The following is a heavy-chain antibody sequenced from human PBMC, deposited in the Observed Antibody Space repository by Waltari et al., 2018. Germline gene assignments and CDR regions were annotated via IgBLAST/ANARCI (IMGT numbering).Heavy chain of an antibody. J-gene: IGHJ5*02. Sequence: QITLKESGPTLVKPTQTLTLTCTFSGFSLSTSGVGVGWIRQPPGKALEWLALIYWNDDKRYSPSLKSRLTITKDTSKNQVVLTMTNMDPVDTATYYCAHIPPNYGLHVDWFDPWGQGTLVTVSS. V-gene: IGHV2-5*01. CDR1: GFSLSTSGVG. D-gene: IGHD3-10*01. CDR3: AHIPPNYGLHVDWFDP. CDR2: IYWNDDK.